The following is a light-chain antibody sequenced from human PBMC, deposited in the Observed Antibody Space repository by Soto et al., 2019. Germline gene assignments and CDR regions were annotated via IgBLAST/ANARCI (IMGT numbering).Light chain of an antibody. CDR3: QQYSTYPWT. CDR2: KAS. Sequence: DIQMTQSPSTLSASVGDRVTITCRASQSISTWLAWYQQKPGKAPKLLIYKASSLERGVPSEFSGSGSGTEFTLTISSLQPDDFATYYCQQYSTYPWTFGQGTKVEI. J-gene: IGKJ1*01. V-gene: IGKV1-5*03. CDR1: QSISTW.